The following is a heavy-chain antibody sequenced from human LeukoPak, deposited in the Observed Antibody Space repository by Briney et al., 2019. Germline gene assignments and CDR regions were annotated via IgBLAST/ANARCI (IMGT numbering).Heavy chain of an antibody. Sequence: SGGSLRLSCAASGIDFRASGMHWVRQAPGMGLEWVTFIQTDGSDKYYAASVAGRFTISRDNSKNTVYLHMNGLRPDDTALYYCAREGGTVVVGRFDYWGQGTLVTVSS. CDR1: GIDFRASG. D-gene: IGHD2-2*01. J-gene: IGHJ4*02. V-gene: IGHV3-30*02. CDR2: IQTDGSDK. CDR3: AREGGTVVVGRFDY.